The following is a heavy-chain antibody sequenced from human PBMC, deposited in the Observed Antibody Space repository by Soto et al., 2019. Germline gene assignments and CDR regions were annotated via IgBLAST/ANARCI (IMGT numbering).Heavy chain of an antibody. Sequence: RISKHKRKGLEWIGYIYYSGSTNYNPSLKSRVTISVDTSKNQFSLKLSSVTAADTAVYYCAIHGDRMTMVRGTAFDYWGQRTFVPVSP. CDR3: AIHGDRMTMVRGTAFDY. D-gene: IGHD3-10*01. V-gene: IGHV4-59*08. J-gene: IGHJ4*02. CDR2: IYYSGST.